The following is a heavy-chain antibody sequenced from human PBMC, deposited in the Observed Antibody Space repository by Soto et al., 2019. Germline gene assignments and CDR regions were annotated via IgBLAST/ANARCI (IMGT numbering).Heavy chain of an antibody. Sequence: SVKVSCKACGVTFSSYAISWVRQAPGQGLEWMGGIIPSFGTANYAQKFQGRVTITADESTSTAYMELSSLRSEDTAVYYCARRYCGGDCYYYYFDYWGQGTLVTVSS. V-gene: IGHV1-69*13. J-gene: IGHJ4*02. D-gene: IGHD2-21*02. CDR3: ARRYCGGDCYYYYFDY. CDR2: IIPSFGTA. CDR1: GVTFSSYA.